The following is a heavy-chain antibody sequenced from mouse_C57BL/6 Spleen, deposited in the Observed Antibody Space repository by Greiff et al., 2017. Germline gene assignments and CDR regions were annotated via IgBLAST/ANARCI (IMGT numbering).Heavy chain of an antibody. CDR2: IRSKSNNYAT. CDR1: GFSFNTYA. Sequence: EVKLVESGGGLVQPKGSLKLSCAASGFSFNTYAMNWVRQAPGKGLEWVARIRSKSNNYATYYADSVKDRFTISRDDSESMLYLQMNNLKTEDTAMYYCVRLGRWYFDVWGTGTTVTVSS. D-gene: IGHD4-1*01. J-gene: IGHJ1*03. V-gene: IGHV10-1*01. CDR3: VRLGRWYFDV.